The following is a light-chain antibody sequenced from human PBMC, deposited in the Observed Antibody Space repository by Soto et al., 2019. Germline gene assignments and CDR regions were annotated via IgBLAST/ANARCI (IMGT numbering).Light chain of an antibody. CDR2: EVS. CDR1: ISDIGAYNY. CDR3: SSYTQSIYFV. J-gene: IGLJ1*01. V-gene: IGLV2-14*01. Sequence: QSALTQPASVSGSPGQSITISCTGTISDIGAYNYVSWYQQHPGKAPKLMIYEVSNRPSGVSSRFSGSKSGDTASLTISGVQAEDEAHYYCSSYTQSIYFVFGTGTKLTVL.